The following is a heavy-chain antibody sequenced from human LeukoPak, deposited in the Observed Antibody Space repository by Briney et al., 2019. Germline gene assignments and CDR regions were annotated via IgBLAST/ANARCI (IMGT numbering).Heavy chain of an antibody. D-gene: IGHD5-24*01. Sequence: GGSLRLSCAASGFTLSSYAMGWVRQAPGKELEWVSVTSGSGGSTYYADSVKGRFTISRDNSKNTLYLQMNSLRAEDTAVYYCAKQQGAYNYYFDYWGQGTLVTVSS. V-gene: IGHV3-23*01. CDR3: AKQQGAYNYYFDY. CDR2: TSGSGGST. CDR1: GFTLSSYA. J-gene: IGHJ4*02.